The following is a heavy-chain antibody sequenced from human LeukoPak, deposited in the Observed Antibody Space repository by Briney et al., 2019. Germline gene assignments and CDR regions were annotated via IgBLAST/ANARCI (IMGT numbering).Heavy chain of an antibody. Sequence: GGSLRVSCAASGFTFDRFTIHWVRQTPGKGLESVSLINRRGHTFYADSVKGRFTISRDNSRNSVFLQMNSLRPEDTALYHCAKEVDCPSDCLFFHSWGQGTLVTVSS. CDR2: INRRGHT. J-gene: IGHJ4*02. V-gene: IGHV3-43*01. CDR1: GFTFDRFT. CDR3: AKEVDCPSDCLFFHS. D-gene: IGHD2-21*02.